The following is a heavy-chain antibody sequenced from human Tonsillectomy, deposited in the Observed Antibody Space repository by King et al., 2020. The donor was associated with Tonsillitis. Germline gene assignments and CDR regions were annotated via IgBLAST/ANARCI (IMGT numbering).Heavy chain of an antibody. J-gene: IGHJ3*02. V-gene: IGHV3-7*01. Sequence: VQLVESGGGLVQPGGSLRLSCAVSGFTFSGFWMTWVRQAPGKGLEWVANLNRDGSRKNYLDSVEGRFTISRDNAKNSLYLQMNSLRAEDTALYYCARDSSPSASGIYYDVFDIWGQGTMVTVSS. D-gene: IGHD3-10*01. CDR1: GFTFSGFW. CDR2: LNRDGSRK. CDR3: ARDSSPSASGIYYDVFDI.